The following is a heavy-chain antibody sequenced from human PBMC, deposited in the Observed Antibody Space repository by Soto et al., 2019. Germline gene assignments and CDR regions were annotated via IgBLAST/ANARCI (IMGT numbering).Heavy chain of an antibody. V-gene: IGHV1-69*13. CDR3: ARDGAEGSGWYVIDY. CDR1: GGTFSSYA. CDR2: IIPIFGTA. D-gene: IGHD6-19*01. Sequence: SVKVSCKASGGTFSSYAISWVRQAPGQGLEWMGGIIPIFGTANYAQKFQGRVTITADESTSTAYMELSSLRSEDTAVYYCARDGAEGSGWYVIDYWGRGTRLTVSS. J-gene: IGHJ4*02.